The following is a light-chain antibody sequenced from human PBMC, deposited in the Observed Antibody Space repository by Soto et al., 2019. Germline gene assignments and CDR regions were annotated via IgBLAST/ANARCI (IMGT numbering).Light chain of an antibody. CDR1: RSDVGLYGY. CDR3: SSYTSDSSYV. V-gene: IGLV2-14*01. J-gene: IGLJ1*01. Sequence: QSPLAQPASVSGSPGQSITISCTGTRSDVGLYGYVSWYQKHPGKAPQLMIYVVSNRPSGVSNRFSASKSGNTASLFISGLQAEDEADYYCSSYTSDSSYVFGSGTKVTVL. CDR2: VVS.